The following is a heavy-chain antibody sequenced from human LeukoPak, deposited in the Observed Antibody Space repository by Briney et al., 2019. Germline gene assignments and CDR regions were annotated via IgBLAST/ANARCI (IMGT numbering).Heavy chain of an antibody. J-gene: IGHJ4*02. Sequence: PGRPLRLSCAASGFTFSSHSMNWVRQAPGKGLEWVSYISSSSSTIYYADSVKGRFTISRDNAKNSLYLQMNSLRAEDTAVYYCARGAYYYEDWGQGTLVTVSS. D-gene: IGHD3-22*01. CDR2: ISSSSSTI. V-gene: IGHV3-48*01. CDR1: GFTFSSHS. CDR3: ARGAYYYED.